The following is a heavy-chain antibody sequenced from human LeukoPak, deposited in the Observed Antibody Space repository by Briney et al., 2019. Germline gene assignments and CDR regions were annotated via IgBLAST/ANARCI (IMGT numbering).Heavy chain of an antibody. CDR2: IIPILGIA. Sequence: SVKVSCKASGGTFSSYAISWVRPAPGQGLEWMGRIIPILGIANYAQKFQGRVTVTADKSTSTAYMELSSLRSEDTAVYYCASKGFGEKGFDYWGQGTLVTVSS. CDR3: ASKGFGEKGFDY. J-gene: IGHJ4*02. D-gene: IGHD3-10*01. V-gene: IGHV1-69*04. CDR1: GGTFSSYA.